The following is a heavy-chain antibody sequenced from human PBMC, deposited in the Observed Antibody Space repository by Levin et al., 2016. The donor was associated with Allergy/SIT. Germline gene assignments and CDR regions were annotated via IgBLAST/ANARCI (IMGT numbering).Heavy chain of an antibody. CDR1: GFTFSSYW. CDR2: IKQDGSEK. V-gene: IGHV3-7*04. CDR3: ARLHAGYGGNFKSSYYYYGMDV. D-gene: IGHD4-23*01. Sequence: GESLKISCAASGFTFSSYWMSWVRQAPGKGLEWVANIKQDGSEKYYVDSVKGRFTISRDNAKNSLYLQMNSLRAEDTAVYYCARLHAGYGGNFKSSYYYYGMDVWGQGTTVTVSS. J-gene: IGHJ6*02.